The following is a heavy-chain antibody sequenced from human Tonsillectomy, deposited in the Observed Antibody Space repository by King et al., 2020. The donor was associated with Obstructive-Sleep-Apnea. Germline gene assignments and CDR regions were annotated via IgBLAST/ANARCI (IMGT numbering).Heavy chain of an antibody. CDR3: VKDRAGGVPDAFDI. CDR1: GFSFGDYA. CDR2: GNWSSGKI. V-gene: IGHV3-9*01. Sequence: VQLVESGGGLVQPGRSLRLSCAASGFSFGDYAMHWVRQAPGKGLEWVSGGNWSSGKIDFADSVKGRFTISRDNAKNSLYLQMNSLRAEDTALYYCVKDRAGGVPDAFDIWGQGTMVTVSS. J-gene: IGHJ3*02. D-gene: IGHD3-16*01.